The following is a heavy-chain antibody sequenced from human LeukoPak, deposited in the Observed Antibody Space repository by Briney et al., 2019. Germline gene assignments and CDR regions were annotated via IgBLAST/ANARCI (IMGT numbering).Heavy chain of an antibody. CDR3: ARVLGLVGATRYYYYYMDV. Sequence: PSETLSLACAVYGGSFSGYYWSWIRQPPGKGLEWIGEINHSGSTNYNPSLKSRVTISVDTSKNQFSLKLSSVTAADTAVYYCARVLGLVGATRYYYYYMDVWGKGTTVTVSS. D-gene: IGHD1-26*01. CDR1: GGSFSGYY. CDR2: INHSGST. J-gene: IGHJ6*03. V-gene: IGHV4-34*01.